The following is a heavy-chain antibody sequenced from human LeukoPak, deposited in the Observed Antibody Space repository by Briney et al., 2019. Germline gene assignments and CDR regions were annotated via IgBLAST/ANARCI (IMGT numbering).Heavy chain of an antibody. Sequence: GGSLRLSCAASGFTFSRYEMNWVRQAPGKGLEWVALIWFDGSNTYYADSVKGRFTISRDNSKDTLFLQMNSLRAEDTAVYYCVRGNQRALDYWGQGTLVTVSS. CDR2: IWFDGSNT. CDR3: VRGNQRALDY. D-gene: IGHD2-2*01. V-gene: IGHV3-33*08. J-gene: IGHJ4*02. CDR1: GFTFSRYE.